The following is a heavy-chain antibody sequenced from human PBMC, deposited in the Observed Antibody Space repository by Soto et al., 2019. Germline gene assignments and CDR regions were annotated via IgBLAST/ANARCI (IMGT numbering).Heavy chain of an antibody. Sequence: GGSLRLSCAASGFTFSSYSMNWVRQAPGKGLEWVSSISSSSSYIYYADSVKGRFTISRDNAKNSLYLQMNSLRAEDTAVYYCARDYGIAVAGTSFIYYYGMDVWGQGTTVTVSS. CDR1: GFTFSSYS. CDR2: ISSSSSYI. D-gene: IGHD6-19*01. V-gene: IGHV3-21*01. CDR3: ARDYGIAVAGTSFIYYYGMDV. J-gene: IGHJ6*02.